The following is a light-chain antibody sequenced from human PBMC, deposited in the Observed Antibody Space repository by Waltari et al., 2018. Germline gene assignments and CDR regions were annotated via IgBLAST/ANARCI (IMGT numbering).Light chain of an antibody. CDR1: ALPKQY. CDR3: QSADITGTYEV. J-gene: IGLJ3*02. V-gene: IGLV3-25*03. CDR2: KDT. Sequence: SYYLSQPPSVSVSPGQMARITCSGDALPKQYAYWFQQKSGHTPVLVISKDTERPSNIPERFSASTSGTTVTLTISGVQAEDEADYYCQSADITGTYEVFGGGTKLTVL.